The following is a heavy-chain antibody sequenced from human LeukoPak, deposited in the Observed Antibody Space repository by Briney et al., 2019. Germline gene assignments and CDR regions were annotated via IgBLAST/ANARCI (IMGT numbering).Heavy chain of an antibody. V-gene: IGHV4-4*02. J-gene: IGHJ4*02. D-gene: IGHD3-3*01. CDR2: IYHSGST. CDR1: GGSISSSNW. Sequence: SETLSLTCAVSGGSISSSNWWSWVRHPPGKGLEWIGEIYHSGSTNYNPSLKSRVTISVDKSKNQFSLKLSSVTAADTAVYYCARDPGLEWSSFDYWGQGTLVTVSS. CDR3: ARDPGLEWSSFDY.